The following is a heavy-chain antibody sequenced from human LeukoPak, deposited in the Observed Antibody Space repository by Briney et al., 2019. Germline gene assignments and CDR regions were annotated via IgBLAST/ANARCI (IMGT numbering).Heavy chain of an antibody. CDR3: AKGSWYSSSSDEDY. Sequence: PGGSLRLSCAASGFTFSSYDMHWVRQAPGKGLEWVAVIWYDGSKKDYADSVKGRFTISRGNSKDTLYLRMNSLRAEDTAVYYCAKGSWYSSSSDEDYWGQGTLVTVSS. V-gene: IGHV3-30*02. CDR2: IWYDGSKK. D-gene: IGHD6-6*01. J-gene: IGHJ4*02. CDR1: GFTFSSYD.